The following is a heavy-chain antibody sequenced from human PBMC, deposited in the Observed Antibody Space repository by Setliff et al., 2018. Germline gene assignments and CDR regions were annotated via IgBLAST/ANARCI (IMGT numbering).Heavy chain of an antibody. Sequence: PSETLSLTCTVSDDSISSRHYYWSWIRQPAGKGLEWLGQIYTSWSTNYNPSLKGRATLSIDASKKQFSLKLTSVTTADTAVYYCARMSGFLYMDVWGKGTTVTVSS. J-gene: IGHJ6*03. D-gene: IGHD3-3*01. CDR3: ARMSGFLYMDV. V-gene: IGHV4-61*09. CDR2: IYTSWST. CDR1: DDSISSRHYY.